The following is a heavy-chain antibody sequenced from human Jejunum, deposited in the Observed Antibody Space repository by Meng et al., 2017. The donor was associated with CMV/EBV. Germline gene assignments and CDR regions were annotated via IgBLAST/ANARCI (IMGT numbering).Heavy chain of an antibody. Sequence: TVSGDFISSSRFYWGWIRQHQGKGLEWIGNIYRGGSTYYNPSLKSRVVISVDTSKNQFSLTLSSVTAADTAVYYCARDREQVYDYWGQGTLVTVSS. D-gene: IGHD5/OR15-5a*01. CDR1: GDFISSSRFY. CDR2: IYRGGST. J-gene: IGHJ4*02. V-gene: IGHV4-39*07. CDR3: ARDREQVYDY.